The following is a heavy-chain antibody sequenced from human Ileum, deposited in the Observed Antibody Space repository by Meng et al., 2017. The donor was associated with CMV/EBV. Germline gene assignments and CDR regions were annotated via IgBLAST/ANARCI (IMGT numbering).Heavy chain of an antibody. Sequence: NASGGTFSSYAISWVRQAPGQRLEWMGGIFPIFGTANYAQKFQGRVTITTDEFTSTAYMELSSLRSEDTAVYYCANRDTTMAEGWFDPWGQGTLVTVSS. D-gene: IGHD5-18*01. CDR1: GGTFSSYA. CDR3: ANRDTTMAEGWFDP. J-gene: IGHJ5*02. V-gene: IGHV1-69*05. CDR2: IFPIFGTA.